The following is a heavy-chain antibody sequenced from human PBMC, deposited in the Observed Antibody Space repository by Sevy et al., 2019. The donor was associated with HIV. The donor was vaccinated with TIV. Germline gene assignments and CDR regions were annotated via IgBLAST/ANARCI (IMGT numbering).Heavy chain of an antibody. J-gene: IGHJ5*02. CDR3: ARGTDVLRFLEWPPGDWFDP. D-gene: IGHD3-3*01. Sequence: ALVKVSCKASGYTFTGYYMHWVRQAPGQGLEWMGRINPNSGGTNYAQKFQGRVTMTRDTSISTAYMELSRLRSDDTAVYYCARGTDVLRFLEWPPGDWFDPWGQGTLVTVSS. CDR2: INPNSGGT. V-gene: IGHV1-2*06. CDR1: GYTFTGYY.